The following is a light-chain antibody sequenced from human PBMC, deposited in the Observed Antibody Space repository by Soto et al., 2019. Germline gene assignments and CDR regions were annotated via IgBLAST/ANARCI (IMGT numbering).Light chain of an antibody. J-gene: IGKJ1*01. CDR3: QHYGSSRT. CDR1: QSVSSS. CDR2: GAS. Sequence: EIVLTQSPGTLSLSPGERATLSCRASQSVSSSLAWYQQKPGQAPRLLIYGASSRATGIPDRFSGSGSGPDFTLTTSRLETEDFQVYFCQHYGSSRTFGQGTKVDSK. V-gene: IGKV3-20*01.